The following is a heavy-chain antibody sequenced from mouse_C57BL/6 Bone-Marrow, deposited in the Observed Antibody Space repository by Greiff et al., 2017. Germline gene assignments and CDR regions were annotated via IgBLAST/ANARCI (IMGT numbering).Heavy chain of an antibody. CDR1: GYTFTDYY. CDR3: AREYYYGSSYGFAY. CDR2: INPYNGGT. J-gene: IGHJ3*01. Sequence: EVKVVESGPVLVKPGASVKMSCKASGYTFTDYYMNWVKQSHGKSLEWIGVINPYNGGTSYNQKFKGKATLTVDKSSSTAYMELNSLTSEDSAVYYCAREYYYGSSYGFAYWGQGTLVTVSA. D-gene: IGHD1-1*01. V-gene: IGHV1-19*01.